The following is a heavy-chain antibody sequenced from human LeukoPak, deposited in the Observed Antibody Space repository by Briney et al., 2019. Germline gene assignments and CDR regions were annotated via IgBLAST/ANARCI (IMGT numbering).Heavy chain of an antibody. J-gene: IGHJ4*02. Sequence: PSETLSLTCTVSGGSISSYYWSWIRQPPGKGLEWIGYIYYSGSTNYNPSLKSRVTMSADTSKNQFSLNLSSVTAADTAVYYCVRVPAAGTGPDSWGQGILVSVSS. CDR1: GGSISSYY. CDR2: IYYSGST. V-gene: IGHV4-59*01. CDR3: VRVPAAGTGPDS. D-gene: IGHD6-13*01.